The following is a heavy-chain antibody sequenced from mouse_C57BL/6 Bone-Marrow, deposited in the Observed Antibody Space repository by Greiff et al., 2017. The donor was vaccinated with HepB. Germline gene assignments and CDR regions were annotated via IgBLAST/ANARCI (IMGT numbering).Heavy chain of an antibody. CDR2: ISSGSSTI. D-gene: IGHD1-1*01. V-gene: IGHV5-17*01. CDR1: GFTFSDYG. CDR3: ARGYYGSSPYRYFDV. Sequence: EVKLVESGGGLVKPGGSLKLSCAASGFTFSDYGMHWVRQAPEKGLEWVAYISSGSSTIYYADTVKGRCTISGDNAKNTLFLQMTSLRSEDTAMYYCARGYYGSSPYRYFDVWGTGTTVTVSS. J-gene: IGHJ1*03.